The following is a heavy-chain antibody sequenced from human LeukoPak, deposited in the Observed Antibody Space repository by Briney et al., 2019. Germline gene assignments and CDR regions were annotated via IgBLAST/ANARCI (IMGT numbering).Heavy chain of an antibody. J-gene: IGHJ4*02. V-gene: IGHV3-23*01. D-gene: IGHD3-9*01. CDR1: GFTFSSFS. CDR3: ARSTSLSHYDVLTGYLWYFDH. CDR2: VSTGGAAT. Sequence: PGGSLRLSCAASGFTFSSFSMNWVRQAPGKGLEWVSTVSTGGAATYYADSVKGRFTISRDNSENTLYLQMNSLRAEDTAVYYCARSTSLSHYDVLTGYLWYFDHWGQGTLVTVSS.